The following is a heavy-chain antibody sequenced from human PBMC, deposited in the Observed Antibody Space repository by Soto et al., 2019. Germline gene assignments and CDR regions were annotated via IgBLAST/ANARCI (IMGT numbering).Heavy chain of an antibody. CDR3: ARLEGLATISHYFDY. CDR1: GGSISSYY. Sequence: SETLSLTCTVSGGSISSYYWSWIRQPPGKGLEWIGNIYYSGSTNYNPSLKTRVTISVDKSKNQFSLKLNSVTAADSAVYFCARLEGLATISHYFDYWGQGTLVTVSS. V-gene: IGHV4-59*08. CDR2: IYYSGST. J-gene: IGHJ4*02. D-gene: IGHD3-9*01.